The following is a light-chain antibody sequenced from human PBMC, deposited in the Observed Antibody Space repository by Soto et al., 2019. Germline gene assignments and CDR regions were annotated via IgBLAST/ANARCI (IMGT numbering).Light chain of an antibody. Sequence: EIVLTQSPGTLSLSPGERATLSCRASQSVSDMYLAWYQYKPGQAPRLLIYASNRATGIPDRFSGSGSGTDFTLTINRLEPEGFAVYYCQHYGTSALFGPGTKVEIK. CDR1: QSVSDMY. CDR3: QHYGTSAL. J-gene: IGKJ3*01. CDR2: AS. V-gene: IGKV3-20*01.